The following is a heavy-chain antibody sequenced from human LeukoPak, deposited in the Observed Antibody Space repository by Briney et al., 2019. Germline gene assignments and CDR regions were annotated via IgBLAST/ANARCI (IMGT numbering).Heavy chain of an antibody. CDR2: IKQDGREK. J-gene: IGHJ4*02. Sequence: AVSLTLSCSASASTCSSNWMSWVRPAPGKGREWVANIKQDGREKYHMDSGKGRFTTSRDNGTDSLYLQMNRLRATAPAVYSCARVSQQLLLCGFDCWGEGALVTVSS. CDR1: ASTCSSNW. V-gene: IGHV3-7*01. CDR3: ARVSQQLLLCGFDC. D-gene: IGHD6-13*01.